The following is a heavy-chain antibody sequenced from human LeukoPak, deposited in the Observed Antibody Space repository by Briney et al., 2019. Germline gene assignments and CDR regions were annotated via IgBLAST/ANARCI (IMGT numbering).Heavy chain of an antibody. Sequence: SETLSLTCIVSGASVSSSSYYWGWIRQPPGKGLEWIGSVYYSGSTYYNPSLKSRVTISVDTSKNQFSLKLSSVTAADTAVYYCASWVEMATIDWGQGTLVTVSS. J-gene: IGHJ4*02. CDR3: ASWVEMATID. V-gene: IGHV4-39*07. CDR2: VYYSGST. CDR1: GASVSSSSYY. D-gene: IGHD5-24*01.